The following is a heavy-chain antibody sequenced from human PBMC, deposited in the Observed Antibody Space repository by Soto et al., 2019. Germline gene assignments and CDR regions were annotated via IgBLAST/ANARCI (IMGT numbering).Heavy chain of an antibody. CDR2: ISPGGDRI. CDR3: TKSADSAGWGVDF. Sequence: GGSLRVSCVASGFMLDSYAMNWFRQVPGKGLEWVSYISPGGDRIYYAESLKGRITISRDNARNSLSLQMNILSDEDTAVYYCTKSADSAGWGVDFWGQGTLVTVSS. J-gene: IGHJ4*02. CDR1: GFMLDSYA. V-gene: IGHV3-48*02. D-gene: IGHD3-10*01.